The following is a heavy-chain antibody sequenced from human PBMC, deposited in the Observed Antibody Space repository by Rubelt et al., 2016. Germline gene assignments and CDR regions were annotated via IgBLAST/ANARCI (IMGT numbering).Heavy chain of an antibody. CDR3: AAAYSGSYFPFDF. D-gene: IGHD1-26*01. J-gene: IGHJ4*02. CDR2: FIGRGDNT. CDR1: SNYA. V-gene: IGHV3-23*01. Sequence: SNYALSWVRQAPGKGLECDSGFIGRGDNTYYADSVKGRFTISRENSKNTLYLQMDSLRAEDTALYYCAAAYSGSYFPFDFWGQGALVTVSS.